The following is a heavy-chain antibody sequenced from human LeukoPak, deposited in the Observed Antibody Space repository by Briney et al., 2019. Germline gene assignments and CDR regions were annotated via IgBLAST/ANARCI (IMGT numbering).Heavy chain of an antibody. V-gene: IGHV3-23*01. J-gene: IGHJ4*02. Sequence: GGSLRLSCAASGFTFSSHAMSWVRQAPGKGLEWVPAISGSGGSTYYADSVKGRFTISRDNSKNTLYLQMNSLRAEDTAVYYCAKDSLVVVPAAIPYWGQGTLVTVSS. CDR1: GFTFSSHA. D-gene: IGHD2-2*01. CDR2: ISGSGGST. CDR3: AKDSLVVVPAAIPY.